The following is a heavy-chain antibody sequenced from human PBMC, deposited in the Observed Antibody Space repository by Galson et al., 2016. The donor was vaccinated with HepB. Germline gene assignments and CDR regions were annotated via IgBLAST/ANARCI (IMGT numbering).Heavy chain of an antibody. CDR1: A. D-gene: IGHD4-23*01. V-gene: IGHV3-23*01. J-gene: IGHJ4*02. CDR3: AKTLYGGNSD. CDR2: ISGSGGTT. Sequence: AMSWVRQAPGKGLECVSGISGSGGTTSYADSVKGRFTISRDNSKNTLFLQMNSLRAEDTAVYYCAKTLYGGNSDWGQGTLVTVSS.